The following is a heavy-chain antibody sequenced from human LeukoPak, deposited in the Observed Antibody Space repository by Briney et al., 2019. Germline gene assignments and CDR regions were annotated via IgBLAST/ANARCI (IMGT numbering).Heavy chain of an antibody. V-gene: IGHV3-33*08. J-gene: IGHJ4*02. CDR1: GFTFSDYY. CDR3: ARDIASRRLDY. CDR2: IWYDGSNK. D-gene: IGHD6-6*01. Sequence: GGCVRLSCAASGFTFSDYYMSWNRQAPGKGLEWVAVIWYDGSNKYYADSVTGRFTISRDNSKNIVYLQMNSLRADDTAVYYCARDIASRRLDYWGQGALVTVSS.